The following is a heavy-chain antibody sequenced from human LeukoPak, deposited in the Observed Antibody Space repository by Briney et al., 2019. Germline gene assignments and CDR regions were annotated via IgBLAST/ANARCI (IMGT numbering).Heavy chain of an antibody. D-gene: IGHD6-19*01. V-gene: IGHV5-10-1*01. CDR2: IDLSDSYT. CDR3: ARHSSGWYDDTYYFDY. CDR1: GYSFTSYW. Sequence: GESLKISCKGSGYSFTSYWISWVRQMPGKGLEWMGRIDLSDSYTNYSPSFQGHVTISADKSISTAYLQWSSLKASDTAMYYCARHSSGWYDDTYYFDYWGQGTLVTVSS. J-gene: IGHJ4*02.